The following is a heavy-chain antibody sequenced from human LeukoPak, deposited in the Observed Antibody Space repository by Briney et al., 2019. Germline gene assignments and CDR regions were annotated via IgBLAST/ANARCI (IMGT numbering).Heavy chain of an antibody. CDR1: GFTFNKYW. CDR2: INQDDSQI. CDR3: VRGYYYSGTYYLSFFDY. D-gene: IGHD3-10*01. J-gene: IGHJ4*02. V-gene: IGHV3-7*01. Sequence: GGSLRLSCAASGFTFNKYWLTWVRQAPGKGLEWVANINQDDSQIYYLESVEGRFTITRDNAKNSLHLQMNSLRAEDTAIYYCVRGYYYSGTYYLSFFDYWGQGTLVTVSP.